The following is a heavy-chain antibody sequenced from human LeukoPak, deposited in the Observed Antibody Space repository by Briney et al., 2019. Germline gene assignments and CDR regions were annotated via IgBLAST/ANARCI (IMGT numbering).Heavy chain of an antibody. CDR2: IWYDGSNK. V-gene: IGHV3-33*06. CDR1: GFTFSSYG. J-gene: IGHJ3*02. CDR3: AKDHFHCSSTSCYDDAFDI. Sequence: GSLRLSCAASGFTFSSYGMHWVRQAPGKGLEWVAVIWYDGSNKYYADSVKGRFTISRDNSKNTLYLQMNSLRAEDTAVYYCAKDHFHCSSTSCYDDAFDIWGQGTMVTVSS. D-gene: IGHD2-2*01.